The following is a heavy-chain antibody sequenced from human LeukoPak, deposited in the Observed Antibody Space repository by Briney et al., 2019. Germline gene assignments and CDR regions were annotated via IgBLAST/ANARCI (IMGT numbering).Heavy chain of an antibody. CDR1: GGSISSYY. D-gene: IGHD1-26*01. V-gene: IGHV4-59*01. Sequence: SETLSLTCTVSGGSISSYYWTWIRQPPGKGLEWIGYIYYSGSANYNPSLKSRVTISVDTSKNQFSLKLTSVTAADTAVYYCARGVNSGYFDYCGQGTLVTVSS. J-gene: IGHJ4*02. CDR2: IYYSGSA. CDR3: ARGVNSGYFDY.